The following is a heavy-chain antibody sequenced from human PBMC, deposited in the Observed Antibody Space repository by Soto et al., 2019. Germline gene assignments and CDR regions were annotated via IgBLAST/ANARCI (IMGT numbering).Heavy chain of an antibody. D-gene: IGHD2-15*01. J-gene: IGHJ4*02. CDR3: AKDQSGCSGGSCYCFDY. CDR1: GFSFTGYY. CDR2: INAHSGGT. V-gene: IGHV1-2*02. Sequence: ASVKVSCKASGFSFTGYYIHWLRQAPGQGLEWMGWINAHSGGTEYAQKFQGRVTLTRDTSIATAYLTLTSLRAEDTAVYYCAKDQSGCSGGSCYCFDYWGQGTLVTVSS.